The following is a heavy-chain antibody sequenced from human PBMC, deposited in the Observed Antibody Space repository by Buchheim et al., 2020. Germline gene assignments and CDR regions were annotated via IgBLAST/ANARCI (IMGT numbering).Heavy chain of an antibody. CDR1: GFTFSSCT. J-gene: IGHJ4*02. V-gene: IGHV3-23*01. Sequence: EVQLLESGGGLAQPGGSLRLSCAASGFTFSSCTMGWVRRAPGKGLEWVSTITDSGGATFYTDSVRGQFTISRDNSKNTLYLQMNSLRAEDTAIYYCAKGGTKARESDYWGQGTL. CDR2: ITDSGGAT. D-gene: IGHD2-15*01. CDR3: AKGGTKARESDY.